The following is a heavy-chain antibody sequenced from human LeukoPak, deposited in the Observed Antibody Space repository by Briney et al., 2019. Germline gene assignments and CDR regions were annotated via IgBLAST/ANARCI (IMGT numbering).Heavy chain of an antibody. CDR1: GFTFNNYG. CDR3: AKDRETTASGTFDY. V-gene: IGHV3-30*18. D-gene: IGHD1-1*01. CDR2: ISDDGRNK. Sequence: PGGSLRLSCAASGFTFNNYGMHYVRQAPGKGLEWVAVISDDGRNKKYADSVRGRFTISRDDPNNTLYLQMNSLRAEDTGVYYCAKDRETTASGTFDYWGQGTLVTVSS. J-gene: IGHJ4*02.